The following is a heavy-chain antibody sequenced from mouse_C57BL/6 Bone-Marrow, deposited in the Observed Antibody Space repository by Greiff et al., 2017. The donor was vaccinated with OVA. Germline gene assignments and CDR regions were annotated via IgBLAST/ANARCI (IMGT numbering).Heavy chain of an antibody. Sequence: QVQLQQSGAELVKPGASVKLSCKASGYTFTSYWMQWVKQRPGQGLEWIGEIDPSDSYTNYNQKFKGKATLTVDTSSSTAYMQLSSLTSEDSAVYYCARKGLLRPYYFDYWGQGTTLTVSS. J-gene: IGHJ2*01. CDR3: ARKGLLRPYYFDY. CDR1: GYTFTSYW. V-gene: IGHV1-50*01. CDR2: IDPSDSYT. D-gene: IGHD1-2*01.